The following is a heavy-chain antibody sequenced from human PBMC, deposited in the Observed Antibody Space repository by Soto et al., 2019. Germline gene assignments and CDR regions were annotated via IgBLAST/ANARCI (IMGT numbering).Heavy chain of an antibody. D-gene: IGHD2-2*01. CDR2: INHSGST. CDR1: GGSFSGYY. V-gene: IGHV4-34*01. Sequence: SETLSLTCAVYGGSFSGYYWSWLRQPPGKGLEWIGEINHSGSTNYNPSLKSRVTISVDTSKNQFSLKLSSVTAADTAVYYCARGPRGAHQLHTWFDPWGQGTLVTVSS. CDR3: ARGPRGAHQLHTWFDP. J-gene: IGHJ5*02.